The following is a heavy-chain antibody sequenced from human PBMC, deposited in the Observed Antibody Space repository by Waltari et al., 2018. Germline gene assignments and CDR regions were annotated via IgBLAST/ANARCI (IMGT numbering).Heavy chain of an antibody. V-gene: IGHV3-9*01. CDR1: GFTFDDYA. CDR3: AKNYGDGYNWGIDS. Sequence: EQLVESGGGLVQPGRSLTLSCAASGFTFDDYAMHWVRQPPGKGLEWISGINWNSAKIVYADSVKGRFTSSRDNAKNSVFLQMSSLRPEDTALYYCAKNYGDGYNWGIDSWGQGTLVTVSS. J-gene: IGHJ4*02. CDR2: INWNSAKI. D-gene: IGHD5-12*01.